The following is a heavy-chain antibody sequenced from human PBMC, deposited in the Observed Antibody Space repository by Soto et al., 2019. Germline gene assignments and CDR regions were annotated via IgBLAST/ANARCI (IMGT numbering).Heavy chain of an antibody. D-gene: IGHD2-21*01. V-gene: IGHV3-11*06. Sequence: QVQLVESGGGLVKPGGSPRLSCASSGFTFSDHYMSWIRRSPGKGLEFLSYISPRTTYKNYADSVKGRFTISRDNAKNSLYLQLNSLRAEDTAIYYCSRGGGGGLFDLWGQGTFVTVSS. J-gene: IGHJ4*02. CDR3: SRGGGGGLFDL. CDR2: ISPRTTYK. CDR1: GFTFSDHY.